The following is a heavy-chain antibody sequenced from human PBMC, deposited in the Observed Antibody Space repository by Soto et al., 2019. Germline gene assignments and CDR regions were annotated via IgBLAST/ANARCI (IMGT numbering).Heavy chain of an antibody. Sequence: SETLSLTCPFSGFSISSYYWSWIRQPPGKGLEWIGYIYYSGSTNYNPSLKSRVTISVDTSKNQFSLKLSSVTAADTAVYYCARGIAATYYYYYGMDVWGQGTTVTVSS. J-gene: IGHJ6*02. V-gene: IGHV4-59*01. CDR1: GFSISSYY. D-gene: IGHD6-13*01. CDR3: ARGIAATYYYYYGMDV. CDR2: IYYSGST.